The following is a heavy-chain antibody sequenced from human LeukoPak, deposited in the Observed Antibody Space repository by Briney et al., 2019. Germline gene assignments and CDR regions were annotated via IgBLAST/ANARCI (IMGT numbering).Heavy chain of an antibody. CDR2: IKHSGST. D-gene: IGHD4-17*01. CDR1: GGSFSGYY. J-gene: IGHJ4*02. CDR3: GGRKRLRY. V-gene: IGHV4-34*01. Sequence: SDTLSLTCAVYGGSFSGYYWSWIRHPPGKGLEGIGEIKHSGSTNYNPYHKSRVTISVDTSKNQVSLELNSGTGADTGVYYCGGRKRLRYWGQGTLVTVSS.